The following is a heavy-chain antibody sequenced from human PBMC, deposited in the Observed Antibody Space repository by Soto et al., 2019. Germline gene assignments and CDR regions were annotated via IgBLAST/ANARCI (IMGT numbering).Heavy chain of an antibody. CDR3: ARDSSSFAESWYYYGMDV. V-gene: IGHV3-21*01. Sequence: TGGSLRLSCAASGFTFSSYSMNWVRQAPGKGLEWVSSISSSSSYIYYADSVKGRFTISRDNAKNSLYLQMNSLRAEDTAVYYCARDSSSFAESWYYYGMDVWGQGTTVTVSS. J-gene: IGHJ6*02. CDR1: GFTFSSYS. CDR2: ISSSSSYI. D-gene: IGHD6-13*01.